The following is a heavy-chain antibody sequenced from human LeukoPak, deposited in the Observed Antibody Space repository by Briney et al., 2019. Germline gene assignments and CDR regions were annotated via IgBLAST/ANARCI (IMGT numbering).Heavy chain of an antibody. CDR1: GGSISSSSYY. D-gene: IGHD2-2*01. Sequence: SETLSLTCTVSGGSISSSSYYWGWIRQPPGKGLEWIGSIYYSGSTYYNPSLKSRVTISVDTSKNQFSLKLSSVTAADTAVYYCARAGYCSSTSCYPRGWFDPWGQGTLVTVSS. CDR2: IYYSGST. CDR3: ARAGYCSSTSCYPRGWFDP. J-gene: IGHJ5*02. V-gene: IGHV4-39*07.